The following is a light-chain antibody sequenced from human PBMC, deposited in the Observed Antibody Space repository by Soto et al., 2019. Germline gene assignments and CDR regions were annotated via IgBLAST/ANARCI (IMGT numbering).Light chain of an antibody. J-gene: IGKJ1*01. CDR2: KAS. V-gene: IGKV1-5*03. Sequence: DIQMTQSPSTLSGSVGDRVTITCRASQTISSWSAWYQQKPGKAPKLLIYKASTLKSGVPSRFSGSGSGTEFTLTISRLQPDDVATYCCQHYNSYSDTFGQGTKVDIK. CDR3: QHYNSYSDT. CDR1: QTISSW.